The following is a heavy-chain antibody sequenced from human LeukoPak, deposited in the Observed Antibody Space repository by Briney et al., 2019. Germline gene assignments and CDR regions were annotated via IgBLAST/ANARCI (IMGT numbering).Heavy chain of an antibody. CDR1: GDSINSSTYY. V-gene: IGHV4-39*07. CDR3: VRIHGSGTYYNPQNWFDP. Sequence: SETLSLTCTVSGDSINSSTYYWAWVRQPPGKGLEWIASIYYSGTTYYNPSLKSRVTISVDTSKNQFSLKLRSVTAADTAVYHCVRIHGSGTYYNPQNWFDPWGQGTLVTVST. J-gene: IGHJ5*02. D-gene: IGHD3-10*01. CDR2: IYYSGTT.